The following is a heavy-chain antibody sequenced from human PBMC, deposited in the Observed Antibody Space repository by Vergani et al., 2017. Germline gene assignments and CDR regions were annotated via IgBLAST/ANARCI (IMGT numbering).Heavy chain of an antibody. Sequence: QVQLQESGPGLVKPSQTLSLTCTVSGGSISRGDYYWSWIRQPPGKGLEWIGYIYYSGSTDYNPSLKSRVTISVDTSRNQFSLKLSSVTAADTAGSYCSRDDRPTNVGIRPYYYYGMDVWGQGTTVTVSS. D-gene: IGHD1-26*01. CDR2: IYYSGST. J-gene: IGHJ6*02. V-gene: IGHV4-30-4*08. CDR1: GGSISRGDYY. CDR3: SRDDRPTNVGIRPYYYYGMDV.